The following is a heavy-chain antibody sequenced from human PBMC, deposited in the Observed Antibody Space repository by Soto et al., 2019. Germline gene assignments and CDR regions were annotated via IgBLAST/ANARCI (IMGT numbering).Heavy chain of an antibody. CDR1: GYTFTSYD. CDR3: ARTLDYESSSRGQGDYYYYYYMDV. CDR2: MNPNSGNT. J-gene: IGHJ6*03. D-gene: IGHD6-13*01. Sequence: GASVKVSCKASGYTFTSYDINWVRQATGQGLEWMGWMNPNSGNTGYAQKFQGRVTMTRNTSISTAYMELSSLRSEDTAVYYCARTLDYESSSRGQGDYYYYYYMDVWGKGTTVTVSS. V-gene: IGHV1-8*01.